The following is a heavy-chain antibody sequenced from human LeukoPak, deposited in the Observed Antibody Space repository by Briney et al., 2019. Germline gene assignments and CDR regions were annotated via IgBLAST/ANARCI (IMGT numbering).Heavy chain of an antibody. CDR2: IYYSGST. J-gene: IGHJ4*02. V-gene: IGHV4-59*01. CDR3: ARAKRGIQLWFFDY. D-gene: IGHD5-18*01. Sequence: SETLSLTCTVSGGSISSYYWSWIRQPPGKGLEGIGYIYYSGSTNYNPSLKSRVTISVDTSKNQFSLTLSSVTAADTAVYYCARAKRGIQLWFFDYWGQGTLVTVSS. CDR1: GGSISSYY.